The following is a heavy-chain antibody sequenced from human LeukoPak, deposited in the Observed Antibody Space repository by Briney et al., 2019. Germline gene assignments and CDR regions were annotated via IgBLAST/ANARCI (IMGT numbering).Heavy chain of an antibody. J-gene: IGHJ6*02. CDR1: GFTFSSYA. Sequence: GGSLRLSCAASGFTFSSYAMSWVRQAPGKGLEWVANINQDRSEKSYVDSVKGRFTISRDNAKNSLYLQMNSLRAEDTAVYYCARDHCSSSSCYTYYGMELWGQGTTVTVSS. D-gene: IGHD2-2*02. CDR2: INQDRSEK. V-gene: IGHV3-7*01. CDR3: ARDHCSSSSCYTYYGMEL.